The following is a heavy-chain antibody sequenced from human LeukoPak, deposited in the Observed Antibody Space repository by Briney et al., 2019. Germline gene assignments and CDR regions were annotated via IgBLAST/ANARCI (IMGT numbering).Heavy chain of an antibody. D-gene: IGHD3-3*01. V-gene: IGHV1-69*05. CDR1: GGTFSSYA. Sequence: ASVNVSCTASGGTFSSYAISWVRQAPGQGLEWMGGIIPIFGTANYAQKFQGRVTITTDESTSTAYMELSSLRSEDTAVYYCASLYYDFWSGDTRGYYFDYWGQGTLVTVSS. J-gene: IGHJ4*02. CDR3: ASLYYDFWSGDTRGYYFDY. CDR2: IIPIFGTA.